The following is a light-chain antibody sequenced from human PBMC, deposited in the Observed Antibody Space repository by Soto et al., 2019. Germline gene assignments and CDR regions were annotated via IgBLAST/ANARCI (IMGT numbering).Light chain of an antibody. CDR3: QQYGSSGT. CDR2: GAS. V-gene: IGKV3-20*01. J-gene: IGKJ1*01. Sequence: IVLTQSPGTLSLSPGKRPTLSCRASQSVSNNYLAWYQQKPGQAPRVLIYGASNRATGIPDRISGSWSRTDFTLTISRLEPEDFAVDYYQQYGSSGTFGQGTKVDIK. CDR1: QSVSNNY.